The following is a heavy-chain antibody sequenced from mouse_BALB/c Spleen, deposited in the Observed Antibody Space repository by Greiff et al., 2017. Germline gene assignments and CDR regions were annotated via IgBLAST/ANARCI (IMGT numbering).Heavy chain of an antibody. V-gene: IGHV1-87*01. CDR2: IYPGDGDT. J-gene: IGHJ4*01. D-gene: IGHD1-1*01. Sequence: VQLQQSGAELVRPGASVKLSCKASGYTFTSYWMQWVNQRPGQGLEWIGAIYPGDGDTRYTQKFKGKATLTADKSSSTAYMQLSSLASEDSAVYYCARRGLYGSSYDAMDYWGQGTSVTVSS. CDR3: ARRGLYGSSYDAMDY. CDR1: GYTFTSYW.